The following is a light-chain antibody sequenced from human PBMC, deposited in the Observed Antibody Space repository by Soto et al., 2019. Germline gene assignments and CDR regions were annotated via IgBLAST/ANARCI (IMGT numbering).Light chain of an antibody. Sequence: GDRVTITCRASQGVSSHLSWHQQKPGKAPKLLIYEVSTLQSGVPSRFSGSGSGTDSTLTISSLQPEDFATYYCQQSYSTPITFGQGTRLEIK. V-gene: IGKV1-39*01. CDR3: QQSYSTPIT. CDR1: QGVSSH. J-gene: IGKJ5*01. CDR2: EVS.